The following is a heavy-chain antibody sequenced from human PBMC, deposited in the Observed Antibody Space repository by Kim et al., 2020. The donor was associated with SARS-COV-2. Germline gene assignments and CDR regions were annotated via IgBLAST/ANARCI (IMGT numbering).Heavy chain of an antibody. CDR2: IGTAGDT. CDR1: GFTFSSYD. V-gene: IGHV3-13*01. J-gene: IGHJ5*02. D-gene: IGHD1-26*01. CDR3: ARDYGGGWFDP. Sequence: GGSLRLSCAASGFTFSSYDMHWVRQATGKGLEWVSAIGTAGDTYYPGSVKGRFTISRENAKNSLYLQMNSLRAGDTAVYYCARDYGGGWFDPWGQGTLVTVSS.